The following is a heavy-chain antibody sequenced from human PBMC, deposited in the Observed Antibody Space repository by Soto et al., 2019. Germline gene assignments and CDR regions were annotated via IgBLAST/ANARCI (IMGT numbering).Heavy chain of an antibody. CDR1: GGSISSGGYY. J-gene: IGHJ6*02. D-gene: IGHD3-3*01. V-gene: IGHV4-31*03. CDR3: ARDGRFASRGDYYYYGMDV. CDR2: IYYSGST. Sequence: SETLSLTCTVSGGSISSGGYYWSWIRQHPGKGLEWIGYIYYSGSTYYNPSLKSRVTISVDTSKNQFSLKLSSVTAADTAVYYCARDGRFASRGDYYYYGMDVWGQGTTVS.